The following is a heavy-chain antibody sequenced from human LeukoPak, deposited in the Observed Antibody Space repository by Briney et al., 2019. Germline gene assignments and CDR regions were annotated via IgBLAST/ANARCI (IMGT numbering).Heavy chain of an antibody. V-gene: IGHV3-23*01. CDR2: ISGNGGST. CDR1: EFTFSSYG. J-gene: IGHJ4*02. Sequence: GGSLRLSCAASEFTFSSYGMNWVRQAPGKGLEWVSAISGNGGSTYYADSVKGRFTISRDNSKNTLYLQMNSLRVDDTAVYYCAKRMSPGGGALDYWGQGTLVTVSS. D-gene: IGHD3-10*01. CDR3: AKRMSPGGGALDY.